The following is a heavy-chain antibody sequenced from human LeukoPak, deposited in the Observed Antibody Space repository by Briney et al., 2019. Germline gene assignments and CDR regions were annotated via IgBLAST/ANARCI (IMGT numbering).Heavy chain of an antibody. CDR3: TTDSGYSYGSLGIDY. J-gene: IGHJ4*02. Sequence: PGGSLRLSCAASGFTFSNAWMSWVRQAPGKGLEWVGRIKSKTDGGTTDYAAPVKGRSTISRDDSKNTLYLQMNSLKTEDTAVYYCTTDSGYSYGSLGIDYWGQGTLVTVSS. V-gene: IGHV3-15*01. D-gene: IGHD5-18*01. CDR2: IKSKTDGGTT. CDR1: GFTFSNAW.